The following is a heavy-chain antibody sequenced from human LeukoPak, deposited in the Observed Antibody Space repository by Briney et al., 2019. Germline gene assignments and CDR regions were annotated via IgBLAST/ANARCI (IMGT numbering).Heavy chain of an antibody. CDR3: ARERVGSSSWYTQRGAFDI. V-gene: IGHV4-34*01. CDR2: INHSGST. CDR1: GGSFSGYF. D-gene: IGHD6-13*01. J-gene: IGHJ3*02. Sequence: SETLSLTCAVYGGSFSGYFWSWIRQPPGKGLDWIGEINHSGSTNSNPSLKSRVTISVDTSKNQFSLKLSSVTAADTAVYYCARERVGSSSWYTQRGAFDIWGQGTMVTVSS.